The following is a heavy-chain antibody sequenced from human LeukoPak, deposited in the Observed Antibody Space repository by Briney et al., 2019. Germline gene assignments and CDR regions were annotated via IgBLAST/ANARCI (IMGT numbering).Heavy chain of an antibody. CDR2: IFYGGST. CDR3: ARQYYYDSHTFDY. D-gene: IGHD3-22*01. CDR1: GGSISSYY. Sequence: SETLSLTCTVSGGSISSYYWSWIRQPPGKGLEWIGYIFYGGSTNYNPSLKSRVTLSVDTSKNQFSLKLSSVTAADTAVYYCARQYYYDSHTFDYWGQGTLVTVSS. V-gene: IGHV4-59*08. J-gene: IGHJ4*02.